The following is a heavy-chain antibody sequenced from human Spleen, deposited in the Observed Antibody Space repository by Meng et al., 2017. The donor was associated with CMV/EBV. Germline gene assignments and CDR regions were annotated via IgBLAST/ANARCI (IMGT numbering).Heavy chain of an antibody. CDR3: AKDSSGYYRTTYYFDY. Sequence: GFTFDDYAMHLVRQAPGKGLEWVSLISWDGGSTYYADSVKGRFTISRDNSKNSLYLQMNSLRAEDTALYYCAKDSSGYYRTTYYFDYWGQGTLVTVSS. J-gene: IGHJ4*02. D-gene: IGHD3-22*01. V-gene: IGHV3-43D*03. CDR1: GFTFDDYA. CDR2: ISWDGGST.